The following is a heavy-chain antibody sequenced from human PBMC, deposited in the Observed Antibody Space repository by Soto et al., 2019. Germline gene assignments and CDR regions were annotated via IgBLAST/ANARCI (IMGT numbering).Heavy chain of an antibody. J-gene: IGHJ2*01. Sequence: EVQLVESGGGLVQPGGSLRLSCAASGFTFSNYAMHWVRQAPGKGLEYVSAISSNGGSTYYANSVKGRFTISRDNSKNTMYHQMGSRRAEDMAVYYCARDEAGSSMGWYFDLWGRGTLVTVSS. CDR2: ISSNGGST. CDR1: GFTFSNYA. V-gene: IGHV3-64*01. CDR3: ARDEAGSSMGWYFDL. D-gene: IGHD3-3*02.